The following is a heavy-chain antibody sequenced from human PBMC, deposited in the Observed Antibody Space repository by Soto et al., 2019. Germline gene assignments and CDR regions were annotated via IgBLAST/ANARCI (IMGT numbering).Heavy chain of an antibody. CDR3: ARDGNAARTYYYGMDV. V-gene: IGHV3-21*01. D-gene: IGHD6-6*01. CDR1: GFTFSSYS. CDR2: ISSSSSYI. J-gene: IGHJ6*02. Sequence: GGSLRLSCAASGFTFSSYSMNWVRQAPGKGLEWVSSISSSSSYIHYADSVKGRFTISRDNAKNSLYLQMNSLRAEDTAVYYCARDGNAARTYYYGMDVWGQGT.